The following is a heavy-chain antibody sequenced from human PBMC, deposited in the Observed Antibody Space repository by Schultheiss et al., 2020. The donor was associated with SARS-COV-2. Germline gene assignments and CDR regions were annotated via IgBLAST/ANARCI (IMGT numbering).Heavy chain of an antibody. Sequence: GGSLRLSCAASGFTFSSYAMHWVRQAPGKGLEWVSYISGSGGTIYYADSLRGRFIISRDNAKNSLYLQMNSLSAEDSAVYYCARVVGYSSSSYTDAFDIWGQGTMVTVSS. J-gene: IGHJ3*02. CDR2: ISGSGGTI. D-gene: IGHD6-6*01. CDR1: GFTFSSYA. V-gene: IGHV3-48*03. CDR3: ARVVGYSSSSYTDAFDI.